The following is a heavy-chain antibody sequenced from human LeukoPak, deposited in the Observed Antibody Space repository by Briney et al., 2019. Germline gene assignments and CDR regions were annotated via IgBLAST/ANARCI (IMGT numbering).Heavy chain of an antibody. CDR1: GGSMSDFY. CDR2: IHYSGST. J-gene: IGHJ4*02. V-gene: IGHV4-59*01. D-gene: IGHD4-17*01. Sequence: SSETLSLTCTVSGGSMSDFYWAWVRQPPGKGLEWLGYIHYSGSTNYSPFFKGRGTISVDKSKSQFSLKLASVTAADTAMYYCAGDHGHYEGAFGSWGQGTLVIVSS. CDR3: AGDHGHYEGAFGS.